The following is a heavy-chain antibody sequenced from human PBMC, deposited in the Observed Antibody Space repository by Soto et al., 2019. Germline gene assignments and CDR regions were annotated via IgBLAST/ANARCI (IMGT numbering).Heavy chain of an antibody. V-gene: IGHV3-9*01. D-gene: IGHD4-17*01. Sequence: EVQLVESGGGLVQPGRSLRLSCAASGFTFDDYAMHWVRQAPGKGLEWVSGISWNSGSIGYADSVKGRFTISRDNAKNSLYLQMNSLRAEDTALYYCAKVGFSLGDYHYYYYYMDVWGKGTTVTVSS. CDR2: ISWNSGSI. CDR1: GFTFDDYA. J-gene: IGHJ6*03. CDR3: AKVGFSLGDYHYYYYYMDV.